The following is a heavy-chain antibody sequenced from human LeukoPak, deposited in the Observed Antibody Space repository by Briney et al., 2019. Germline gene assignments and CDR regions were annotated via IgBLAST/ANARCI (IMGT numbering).Heavy chain of an antibody. CDR1: GFTFSADW. J-gene: IGHJ4*02. Sequence: GGSLRLSCEASGFTFSADWMHWVRQAPGKGLVWVSLINPAGGSTYYADSVKGRFSISRDNAKNTAYLQMNSLRAEDTSVYYCTRTESYGNFDSWGQGPLVTVS. V-gene: IGHV3-74*01. CDR2: INPAGGST. CDR3: TRTESYGNFDS. D-gene: IGHD1-26*01.